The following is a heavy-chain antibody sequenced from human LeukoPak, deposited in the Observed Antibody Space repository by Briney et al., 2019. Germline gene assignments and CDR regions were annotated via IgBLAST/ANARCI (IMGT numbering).Heavy chain of an antibody. D-gene: IGHD2-15*01. J-gene: IGHJ4*02. CDR2: IRRKAYGGIT. CDR1: GFTFGDYA. CDR3: TRDRRRGGSPFDY. V-gene: IGHV3-49*03. Sequence: SLRLSCTASGFTFGDYAMSWFRQAPGKGLEWVGFIRRKAYGGITEYAAAVKGRLTIPRDDSNRIAYLHMNSLKSEDTTVYYCTRDRRRGGSPFDYWGEGTLVTVSS.